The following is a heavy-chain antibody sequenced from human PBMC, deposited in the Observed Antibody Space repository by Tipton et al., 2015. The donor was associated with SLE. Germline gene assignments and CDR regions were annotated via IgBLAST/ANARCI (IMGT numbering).Heavy chain of an antibody. CDR3: ARKLHCGPNCYSDWYFDL. Sequence: TLSLTCTVSGGSVGSGSYYWNWIRQPLGKGLEWIGYIYDNGTPNYNPSLKSRATISMDTSGNKFSLNLNSVTAADTAMYYCARKLHCGPNCYSDWYFDLWGRGTLVTVSS. CDR1: GGSVGSGSYY. D-gene: IGHD2-21*02. J-gene: IGHJ2*01. CDR2: IYDNGTP. V-gene: IGHV4-61*01.